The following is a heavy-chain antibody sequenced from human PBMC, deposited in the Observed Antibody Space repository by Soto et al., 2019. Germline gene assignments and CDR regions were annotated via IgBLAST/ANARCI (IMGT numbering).Heavy chain of an antibody. Sequence: EVQLVESGGGLVQPGRSLRLSCAASGFTFDDYAMHWVRQVPGKGLEWVSGINWNSGSIGYGDSVKGRFAISRDNAKNSLHLQMNSQSAEDKAFYYCVKDESINWYSGHFRHWGQGTLVTVSS. V-gene: IGHV3-9*01. CDR3: VKDESINWYSGHFRH. J-gene: IGHJ1*01. D-gene: IGHD6-13*01. CDR1: GFTFDDYA. CDR2: INWNSGSI.